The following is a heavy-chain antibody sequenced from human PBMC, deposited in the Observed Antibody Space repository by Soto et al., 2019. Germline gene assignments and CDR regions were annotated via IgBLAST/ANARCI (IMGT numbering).Heavy chain of an antibody. CDR1: GGPFPNGGYY. J-gene: IGHJ4*02. Sequence: SETLSLTCTVSGGPFPNGGYYWSWIRQEPGKGLEWIGYTHYSGDTSYHASLRSRVTISTDTSKTQFSLRLRSVTSADTAVYYWARGDSQVSSVFDYWGQGMLVTVSS. D-gene: IGHD3-16*01. V-gene: IGHV4-31*03. CDR2: THYSGDT. CDR3: ARGDSQVSSVFDY.